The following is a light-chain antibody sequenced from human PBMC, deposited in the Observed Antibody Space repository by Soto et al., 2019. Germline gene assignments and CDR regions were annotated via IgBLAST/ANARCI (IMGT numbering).Light chain of an antibody. CDR2: EVS. CDR3: SSYTSSSTYV. J-gene: IGLJ1*01. Sequence: QSVLTQPPSVSGSPGQSVTISCTGTSSDFGSYNRVSWYQRPPGTGPKLMIYEVSNRPSGVPDRFSGSKSGNTASLTISGLQAEDEAEYYCSSYTSSSTYVFGTGTKVTVL. V-gene: IGLV2-18*02. CDR1: SSDFGSYNR.